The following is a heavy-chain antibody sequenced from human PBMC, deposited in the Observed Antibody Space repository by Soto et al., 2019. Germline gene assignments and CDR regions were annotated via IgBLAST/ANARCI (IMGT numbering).Heavy chain of an antibody. V-gene: IGHV4-30-4*01. D-gene: IGHD4-17*01. CDR1: GGSVDSGNHY. CDR3: ARDMGSAMTTRIFDH. J-gene: IGHJ4*02. CDR2: IYYGEST. Sequence: QVLVQESGPGLVKPSQTLTLSCTVSGGSVDSGNHYWNWIRQPPGKGLEWIGYIYYGESTYYDPSLKSRATISVDTSQGRFSLRLTSVPAVDTVVYYCARDMGSAMTTRIFDHWGQGTLVTVSS.